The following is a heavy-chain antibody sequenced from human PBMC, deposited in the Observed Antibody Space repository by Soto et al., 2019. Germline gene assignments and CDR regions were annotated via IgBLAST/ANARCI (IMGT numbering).Heavy chain of an antibody. CDR2: IYSGGST. D-gene: IGHD6-6*01. CDR3: ARDRPGPQQYFDY. CDR1: EFTSSGHD. V-gene: IGHV3-53*01. Sequence: LRLSYTSSEFTSSGHDMSWVSQAPGKGLEWVSVIYSGGSTYYADSVKGRFTISRDNAKNMVYLQMNSLGAEDTAVYYCARDRPGPQQYFDYWGLGNMVTVSS. J-gene: IGHJ4*02.